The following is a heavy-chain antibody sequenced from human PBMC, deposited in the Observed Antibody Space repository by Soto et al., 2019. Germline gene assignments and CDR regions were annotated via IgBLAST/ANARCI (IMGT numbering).Heavy chain of an antibody. D-gene: IGHD3-22*01. Sequence: QITLKESGPTLVKPTQTLTLTCTFSGFSLSTSGVGVGWIRQPPGKALEWLALIYWDDDKRYSPSLKSRLTITKDTSKNQVVLTMTHMDPVDTATYYCAHRGYYYDSSGYYSWYFDYWGQGTLVTVSS. CDR2: IYWDDDK. CDR3: AHRGYYYDSSGYYSWYFDY. CDR1: GFSLSTSGVG. J-gene: IGHJ4*02. V-gene: IGHV2-5*02.